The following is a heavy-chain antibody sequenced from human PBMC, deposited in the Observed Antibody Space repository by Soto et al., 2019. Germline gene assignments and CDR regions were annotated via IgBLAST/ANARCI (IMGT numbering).Heavy chain of an antibody. Sequence: SETLSLTCTVSGASVSSGGYYWSWIRQPPGKGLEWTAYIYHSGNTKYNPSLKNRVTISVDTSKNQFSLKLSSVTAADTAVYYCAREANCSGGSCSSSFWFDPWGRGTQVTVSS. CDR3: AREANCSGGSCSSSFWFDP. CDR1: GASVSSGGYY. V-gene: IGHV4-61*08. J-gene: IGHJ5*02. D-gene: IGHD2-15*01. CDR2: IYHSGNT.